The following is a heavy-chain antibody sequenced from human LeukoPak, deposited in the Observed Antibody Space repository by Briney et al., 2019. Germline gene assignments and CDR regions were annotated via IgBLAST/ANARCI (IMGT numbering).Heavy chain of an antibody. CDR3: ASRKLGNDY. V-gene: IGHV4-59*01. CDR1: GGSISSYH. Sequence: SETLSLTCTVSGGSISSYHWSWIRQPPGKGLEWIGYIYYSGGTSYNPSLKSRVTISADTSKNKFSLNLSSVTAADTAVYYCASRKLGNDYWGQGTLVTVSS. CDR2: IYYSGGT. J-gene: IGHJ4*02. D-gene: IGHD7-27*01.